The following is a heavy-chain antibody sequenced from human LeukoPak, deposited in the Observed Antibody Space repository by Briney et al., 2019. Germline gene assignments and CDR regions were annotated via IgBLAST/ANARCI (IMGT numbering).Heavy chain of an antibody. CDR2: INPSGGST. CDR1: GYTFTSYY. J-gene: IGHJ6*02. D-gene: IGHD2-2*01. Sequence: ASVKVSCKASGYTFTSYYMHWVRQAPGQGLEWMGIINPSGGSTSYAQKFQGRVTMTRDTSTSTVYMELSSLRSEDTAVYYCASPVVPAAVTPYYNYYGMDVWGQGTTITVSS. CDR3: ASPVVPAAVTPYYNYYGMDV. V-gene: IGHV1-46*01.